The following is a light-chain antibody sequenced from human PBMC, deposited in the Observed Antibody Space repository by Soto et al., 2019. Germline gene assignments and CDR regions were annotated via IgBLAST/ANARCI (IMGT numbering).Light chain of an antibody. CDR2: GAS. V-gene: IGKV3-20*01. CDR3: HQYDSSPLT. CDR1: QSVSSSY. Sequence: EIVLTQSPGTLSLSPGERATLSCRASQSVSSSYLAWYQQKPGQAPRLLIYGASSRATGIPDRFSGSGSGTDFTITISRREPEDFAVYYCHQYDSSPLTFGGGTKVEIK. J-gene: IGKJ4*01.